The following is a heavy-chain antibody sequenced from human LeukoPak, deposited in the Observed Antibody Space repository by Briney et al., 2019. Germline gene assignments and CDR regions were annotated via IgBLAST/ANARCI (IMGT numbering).Heavy chain of an antibody. CDR2: TSHDGSDT. CDR1: GFTLSDYF. Sequence: PGRSLRLSCAASGFTLSDYFMHWVRQAPGKGLEWVAFTSHDGSDTGIADSVRGRFTVSRDNSKNSLYLQMDSLTPDDTAIYYCAKDGPTYWYFDVWGRGTLVTVSS. V-gene: IGHV3-30*04. CDR3: AKDGPTYWYFDV. J-gene: IGHJ2*01.